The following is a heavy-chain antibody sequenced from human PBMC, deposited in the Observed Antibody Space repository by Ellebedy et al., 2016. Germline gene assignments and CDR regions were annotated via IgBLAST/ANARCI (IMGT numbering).Heavy chain of an antibody. J-gene: IGHJ3*02. Sequence: GESLKISCAASGFTFSSCSMNWVRQAPGKGLEWVSYISSSSSTIYYADSVKGRFTISRDNAKNSLYLQMNSLRAEDTAVYYCARMAVKDTPSDDAFDIWGQGTMVTVSS. V-gene: IGHV3-48*04. CDR2: ISSSSSTI. D-gene: IGHD2-15*01. CDR3: ARMAVKDTPSDDAFDI. CDR1: GFTFSSCS.